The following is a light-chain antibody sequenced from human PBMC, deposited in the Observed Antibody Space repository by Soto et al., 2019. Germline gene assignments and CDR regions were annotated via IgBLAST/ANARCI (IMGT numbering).Light chain of an antibody. Sequence: DIQMTQSPSTLSSSIGDGVTITCRASQSVSSWLAWYQQKPGKAPKLLIYDVSSLESGVPSRFSGSGSGTEFTLTISSLQPDDFATYYCQQYNTFWTFGQGTKV. CDR2: DVS. J-gene: IGKJ1*01. V-gene: IGKV1-5*01. CDR1: QSVSSW. CDR3: QQYNTFWT.